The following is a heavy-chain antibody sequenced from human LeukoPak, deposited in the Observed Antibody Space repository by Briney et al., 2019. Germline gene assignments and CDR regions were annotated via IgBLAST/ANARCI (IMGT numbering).Heavy chain of an antibody. J-gene: IGHJ4*02. CDR1: GSRFTSYW. Sequence: GGSLQISCQGSGSRFTSYWIGGGRQVPGKGREGMGIIYAGDYDTRYSPSFQGQVTISADKSISSAYLQWSILKASDTAMYYCARLRGSMVAAAGTNFDYWGQGTLVTVSS. V-gene: IGHV5-51*01. CDR2: IYAGDYDT. CDR3: ARLRGSMVAAAGTNFDY. D-gene: IGHD6-13*01.